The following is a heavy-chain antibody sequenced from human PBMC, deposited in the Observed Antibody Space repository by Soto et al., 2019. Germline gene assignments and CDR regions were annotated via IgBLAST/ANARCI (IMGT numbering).Heavy chain of an antibody. CDR2: IYYSGST. Sequence: SETLSLTCTVSGASITTYYWSWIRQPPGKGLEWIGYIYYSGSTNYNPSLKSRVTISVDTSKNQFSLKLSSVTAADTAVYYCARDPNHYDILTGYFHYFDYWGQGTLVTVSS. V-gene: IGHV4-59*01. CDR3: ARDPNHYDILTGYFHYFDY. CDR1: GASITTYY. J-gene: IGHJ4*02. D-gene: IGHD3-9*01.